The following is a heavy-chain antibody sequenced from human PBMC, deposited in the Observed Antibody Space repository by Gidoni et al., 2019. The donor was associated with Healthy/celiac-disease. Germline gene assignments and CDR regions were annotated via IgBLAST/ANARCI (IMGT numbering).Heavy chain of an antibody. CDR3: ARDVSPHYYDSSGLLY. V-gene: IGHV1-18*01. Sequence: QVQLVQSGAEVKKPGASVKVSCKASGYTFTSYGISWVRQAPGQGLEWMGWISAYNGNTNYAQKLQGRVTMTTDTSTSTAYMGLRSLRSDDTAVYYCARDVSPHYYDSSGLLYWGQGTLVTVSS. J-gene: IGHJ4*02. CDR1: GYTFTSYG. D-gene: IGHD3-22*01. CDR2: ISAYNGNT.